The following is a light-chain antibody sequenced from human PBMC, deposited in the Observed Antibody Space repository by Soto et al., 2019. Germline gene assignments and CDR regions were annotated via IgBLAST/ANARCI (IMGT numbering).Light chain of an antibody. CDR1: QSISSY. CDR3: QQYNSYS. CDR2: AAS. J-gene: IGKJ4*01. V-gene: IGKV1-39*01. Sequence: DIQMTQSPSSLSASVGDRVTITCRASQSISSYLNWYQQKPGKAPKLLIYAASSLQSGVPSRFSGSGSGTDFTLTISSLQPEDFATYYCQQYNSYSFGGGTKVDI.